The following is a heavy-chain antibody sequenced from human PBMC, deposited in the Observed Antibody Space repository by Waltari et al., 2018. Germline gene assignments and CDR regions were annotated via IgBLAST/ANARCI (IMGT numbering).Heavy chain of an antibody. CDR2: IRSKAYGGTT. D-gene: IGHD3-22*01. CDR3: TRSAYDSSGYPYYYYYYMDV. V-gene: IGHV3-49*04. J-gene: IGHJ6*03. CDR1: GFTFGDYA. Sequence: VQLVESGGGLVQPGRSLRLSCTASGFTFGDYAMSWVRQAPGKGLEWVGFIRSKAYGGTTEYAASVKGRFTISRDDSKSIAYLQMNSLKTEDTAVYYCTRSAYDSSGYPYYYYYYMDVWGKGTTVTVSS.